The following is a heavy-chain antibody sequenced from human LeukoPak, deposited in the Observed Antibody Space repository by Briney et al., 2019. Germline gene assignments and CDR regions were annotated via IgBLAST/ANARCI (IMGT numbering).Heavy chain of an antibody. CDR1: GGTFSSYA. CDR2: IIPIFGTA. V-gene: IGHV1-69*05. D-gene: IGHD2-2*01. Sequence: GSSVKVSCKASGGTFSSYAISWVQQAPGQGLEWMGRIIPIFGTANYAQKFQGRVTITTDESTSTAYMELSSLRSEDTAVYYCARGYCSSTSCYVDWFDPWGQGTLVTVSS. J-gene: IGHJ5*02. CDR3: ARGYCSSTSCYVDWFDP.